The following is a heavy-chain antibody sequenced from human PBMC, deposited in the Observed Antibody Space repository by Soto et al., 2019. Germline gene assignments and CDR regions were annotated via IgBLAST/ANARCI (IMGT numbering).Heavy chain of an antibody. D-gene: IGHD3-16*01. J-gene: IGHJ5*02. CDR1: GFTFSNYH. CDR2: ISSGSTTI. CDR3: GGAKLGGGSSEGFGR. Sequence: EVQLVESGGGLVQPGGSLRLSCAASGFTFSNYHMNWVRQAPGKGLEWISYISSGSTTIYYADSVKGRFTISRDNAKNPPSLQRHSRRDEDTGVYLCGGAKLGGGSSEGFGRWGQGTLVTVS. V-gene: IGHV3-48*02.